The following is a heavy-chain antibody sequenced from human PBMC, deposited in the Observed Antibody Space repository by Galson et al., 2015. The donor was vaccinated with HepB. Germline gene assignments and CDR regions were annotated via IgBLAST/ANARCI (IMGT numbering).Heavy chain of an antibody. J-gene: IGHJ4*02. V-gene: IGHV1-69*17. D-gene: IGHD2-15*01. CDR1: GGTFSSYA. Sequence: CKASGGTFSSYAISWVRQAPGQGLEWMGGIIPIFGIANYAQKFQGRVTITADKSTSTAYMELSSLRSENTAVYYCARQFDCSGGSCYGTFDYWGQGTLVTVSS. CDR2: IIPIFGIA. CDR3: ARQFDCSGGSCYGTFDY.